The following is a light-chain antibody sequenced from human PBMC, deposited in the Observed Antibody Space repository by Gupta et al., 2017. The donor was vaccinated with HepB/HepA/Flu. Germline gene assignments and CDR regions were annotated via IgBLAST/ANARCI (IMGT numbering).Light chain of an antibody. CDR3: NSYACYYNYV. V-gene: IGLV2-8*01. J-gene: IGLJ1*01. CDR2: EVS. CDR1: SSDIGSYKY. Sequence: CALTLPPPAFGFPGQSVPISSTGTSSDIGSYKYVSWYQQYPVKAPKLIIYEVSQRPSEVPDRFSGSKSGNTSFLTFSGLQAEDEAYYYCNSYACYYNYVLGTGTKVTVL.